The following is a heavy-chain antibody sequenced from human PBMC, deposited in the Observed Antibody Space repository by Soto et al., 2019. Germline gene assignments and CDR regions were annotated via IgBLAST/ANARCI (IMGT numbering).Heavy chain of an antibody. D-gene: IGHD5-12*01. CDR2: ISDSGRT. Sequence: SETLSLTCAVSGGSIDYFYWTWVRQAPGKGLEWIGDISDSGRTKYNPSLRSRVTISVDTSKNQFSLTLNSVTAADTAVYYCARDSITYDIDVWGQGILVTVSS. V-gene: IGHV4-59*01. CDR3: ARDSITYDIDV. CDR1: GGSIDYFY. J-gene: IGHJ4*02.